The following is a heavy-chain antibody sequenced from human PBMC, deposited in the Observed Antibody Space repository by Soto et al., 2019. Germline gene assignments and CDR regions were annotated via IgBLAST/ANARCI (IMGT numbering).Heavy chain of an antibody. J-gene: IGHJ4*02. Sequence: QVQLVQSGAEVKKPGSSVKVSCKASGGTFSSYSINWVRQAPGQGLEWMGEIIPIFGTANYAQKFQGRVTITADESTSTAYMELRSLRSDYTAGYYCARDGGRHSGGIDYWGQGTLVTVSS. V-gene: IGHV1-69*01. CDR1: GGTFSSYS. CDR3: ARDGGRHSGGIDY. CDR2: IIPIFGTA. D-gene: IGHD1-26*01.